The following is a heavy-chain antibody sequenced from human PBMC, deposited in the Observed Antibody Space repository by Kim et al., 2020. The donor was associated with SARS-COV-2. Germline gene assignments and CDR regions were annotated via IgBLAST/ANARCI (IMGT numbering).Heavy chain of an antibody. CDR3: AKDRHSSGYYWGFDY. J-gene: IGHJ4*02. Sequence: DYVTGRFTISRDNAKNSLYLQMNSLRAEDTALYYCAKDRHSSGYYWGFDYWGQGTLVTVSS. V-gene: IGHV3-9*01. D-gene: IGHD3-22*01.